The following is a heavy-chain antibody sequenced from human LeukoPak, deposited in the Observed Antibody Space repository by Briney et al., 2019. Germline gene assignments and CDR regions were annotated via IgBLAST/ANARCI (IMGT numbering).Heavy chain of an antibody. CDR3: AGRHYYDSSGYYYFDY. D-gene: IGHD3-22*01. J-gene: IGHJ4*02. CDR1: GGSFSGYY. V-gene: IGHV4-34*01. Sequence: SETLSLTCAVYGGSFSGYYWSWIRQPPGKGLEWIGEINHSGSTNYNPSLKSRVTISVDTSKNQFSLKLSSVTAADAAVYYCAGRHYYDSSGYYYFDYWGQGTLVTVSP. CDR2: INHSGST.